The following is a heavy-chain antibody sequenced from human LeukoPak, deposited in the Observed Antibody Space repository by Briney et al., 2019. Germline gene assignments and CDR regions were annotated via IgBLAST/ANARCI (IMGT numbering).Heavy chain of an antibody. J-gene: IGHJ4*02. CDR3: ARFSGGEYFFDY. CDR1: GGTFSSYA. V-gene: IGHV1-18*01. CDR2: ITPYNGNT. Sequence: ASVKVSCKASGGTFSSYAISWVRQAPGQGLECMGWITPYNGNTDYAQKLQDRITMTTDTSTRTAYMELRSLRSDDTAVYYCARFSGGEYFFDYWGQGTLVTVSS. D-gene: IGHD3-10*01.